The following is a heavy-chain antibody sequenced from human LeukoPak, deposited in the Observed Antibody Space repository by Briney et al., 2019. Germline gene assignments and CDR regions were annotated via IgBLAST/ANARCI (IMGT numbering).Heavy chain of an antibody. Sequence: GASVKVSCKASGYTFTSYGISWVRQAPGQGLEWMGWISAYNGNTNYAQKLQGRVTMTTDTSTSTAYMELRSLRSEDTAVYYCARDPIGSRWPYYFDYWGQGTLVTVSS. D-gene: IGHD6-13*01. V-gene: IGHV1-18*01. CDR2: ISAYNGNT. J-gene: IGHJ4*02. CDR1: GYTFTSYG. CDR3: ARDPIGSRWPYYFDY.